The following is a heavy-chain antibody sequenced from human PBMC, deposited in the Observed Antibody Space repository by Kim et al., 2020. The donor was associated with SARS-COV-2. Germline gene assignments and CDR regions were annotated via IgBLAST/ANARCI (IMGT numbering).Heavy chain of an antibody. Sequence: GGSLRLSCAAPGFTFSSYGMHWVRQAPGKGLEWVAVIYYDASNKYYADSVKGRFTISRDNSKNTLYLQMNSLRAEDTAVYYCARDQKCGYSYACYGMDVWGQGTTVTVSS. V-gene: IGHV3-33*01. CDR3: ARDQKCGYSYACYGMDV. J-gene: IGHJ6*02. CDR1: GFTFSSYG. CDR2: IYYDASNK. D-gene: IGHD5-18*01.